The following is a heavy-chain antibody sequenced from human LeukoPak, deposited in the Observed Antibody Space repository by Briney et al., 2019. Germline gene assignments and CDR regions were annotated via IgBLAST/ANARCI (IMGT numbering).Heavy chain of an antibody. J-gene: IGHJ4*02. CDR1: GFTFSSYG. V-gene: IGHV3-74*01. D-gene: IGHD6-19*01. Sequence: GGSLRLSCAASGFTFSSYGMYWVRQAPGKGLVWVSHINSDGSITSYADSVKGRFTISRDNAKNTLYLQMNSLIAEDTAVYYCARVQRSSSGWYEAGLDYWGQGTLVTVSS. CDR2: INSDGSIT. CDR3: ARVQRSSSGWYEAGLDY.